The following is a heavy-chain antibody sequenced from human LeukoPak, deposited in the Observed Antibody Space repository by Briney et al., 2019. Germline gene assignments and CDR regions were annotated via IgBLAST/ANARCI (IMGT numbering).Heavy chain of an antibody. D-gene: IGHD4-23*01. V-gene: IGHV1-69*04. CDR3: ARQLSTVVTYFDY. Sequence: SVKVSCKASGGTFSSYAISWVRQAPGQGLEWMGRIIPILGIANYAQKFQGRVTITADKSTSTAYMELSSLRSEDTAVYYCARQLSTVVTYFDYWGQGTLVTFSS. CDR1: GGTFSSYA. J-gene: IGHJ4*02. CDR2: IIPILGIA.